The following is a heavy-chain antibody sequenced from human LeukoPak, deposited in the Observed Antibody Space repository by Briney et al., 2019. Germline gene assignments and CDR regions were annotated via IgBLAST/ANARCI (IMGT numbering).Heavy chain of an antibody. Sequence: PGGSLRLSCAASGFTFSSFWMSWVRQAPGKGLEWVANIKQDGSDKNYVASVKGRFTISRDNAKNSLYLQLNSLRPEDTAQYYCAKHFCTGLDCSLFDSWGQGTLVTVSS. V-gene: IGHV3-7*03. J-gene: IGHJ4*02. D-gene: IGHD3/OR15-3a*01. CDR3: AKHFCTGLDCSLFDS. CDR1: GFTFSSFW. CDR2: IKQDGSDK.